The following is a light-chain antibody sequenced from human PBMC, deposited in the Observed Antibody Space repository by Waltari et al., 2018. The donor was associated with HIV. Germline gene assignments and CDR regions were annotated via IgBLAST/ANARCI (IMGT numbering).Light chain of an antibody. CDR2: DAS. CDR3: QQFRSYPRT. V-gene: IGKV1-13*02. Sequence: AIQLTQSPSSLSASVGDRVTITCRASQGLRYALAWYQQKPGRPPKLLIYDASTLEGGVPSRFSGTMSGTDFNLTISNLQPEDSATYYCQQFRSYPRTFGQGATLEIK. J-gene: IGKJ2*01. CDR1: QGLRYA.